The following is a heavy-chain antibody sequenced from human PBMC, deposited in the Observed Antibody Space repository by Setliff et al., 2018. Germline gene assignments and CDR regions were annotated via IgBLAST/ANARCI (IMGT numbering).Heavy chain of an antibody. CDR1: GYSFSSNA. D-gene: IGHD2-8*01. Sequence: ASVKVSCKASGYSFSSNAFHWVRQAPGQTLEWMGWIHAGSSNTLYSHKFQDRLTMTTDTSTDTAFLDLRSLRSDDTAIYYCSRLVRYCTTTTCQTLSGGEHWGPGTLVTVSS. V-gene: IGHV1-3*01. CDR3: SRLVRYCTTTTCQTLSGGEH. CDR2: IHAGSSNT. J-gene: IGHJ1*01.